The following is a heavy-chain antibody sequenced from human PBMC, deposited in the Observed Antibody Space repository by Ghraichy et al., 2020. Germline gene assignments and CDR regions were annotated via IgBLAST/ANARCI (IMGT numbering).Heavy chain of an antibody. J-gene: IGHJ6*02. D-gene: IGHD1-14*01. Sequence: SETLSLTCAVYGGSFSGYYWSWIRQPPGKGLEWIGEINHSGSTNYNPSLKSRVTISVDTSKNQFPLKLSSVTAADTAVYYCAREDHGGVVYYGMDVWGQGTTVTVSS. CDR2: INHSGST. V-gene: IGHV4-34*01. CDR1: GGSFSGYY. CDR3: AREDHGGVVYYGMDV.